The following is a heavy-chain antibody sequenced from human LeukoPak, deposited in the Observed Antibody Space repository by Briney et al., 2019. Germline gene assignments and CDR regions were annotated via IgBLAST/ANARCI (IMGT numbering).Heavy chain of an antibody. D-gene: IGHD4-23*01. Sequence: GGSLRLSCAASGFTFSSYAMSWVRQAPGKGLEWVSVIYSGGSTYYADSVKGRFTISRDNSKNTLYLQMNSLRAEDTAVYYCARKRTTVVTKGAAFDIWGQGTMVTVSS. CDR2: IYSGGST. V-gene: IGHV3-53*01. CDR1: GFTFSSYA. CDR3: ARKRTTVVTKGAAFDI. J-gene: IGHJ3*02.